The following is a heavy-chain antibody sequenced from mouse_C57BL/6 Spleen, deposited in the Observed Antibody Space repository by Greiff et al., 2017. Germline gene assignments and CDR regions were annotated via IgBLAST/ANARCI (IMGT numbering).Heavy chain of an antibody. J-gene: IGHJ2*01. V-gene: IGHV3-6*01. CDR1: GYSITSGYY. CDR3: ARPDWAGVYFDY. CDR2: ISYDGSN. Sequence: EVKLQESGPGLVKPSPSLSLTCSVTGYSITSGYYWNWIRQFPGNKLEWMGYISYDGSNNYNPSLKNRISITRDTSKNQFFLKLNSVTTEDTATYYCARPDWAGVYFDYWGQGTTLTVSS. D-gene: IGHD4-1*01.